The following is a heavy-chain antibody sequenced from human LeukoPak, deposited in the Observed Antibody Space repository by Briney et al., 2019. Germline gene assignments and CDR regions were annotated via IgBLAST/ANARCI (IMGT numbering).Heavy chain of an antibody. D-gene: IGHD3-3*01. CDR2: IYYSGST. Sequence: SETLSLTCTVSGGSISSSSYYWGWIRQPPGKGLEWIGSIYYSGSTYYNPSLKSRVTISVDMSKNQFSLKLSSVTAADTAVYYCARSGYDFWSGYRPYMDVWGKGTTVTVSS. V-gene: IGHV4-39*01. CDR1: GGSISSSSYY. J-gene: IGHJ6*03. CDR3: ARSGYDFWSGYRPYMDV.